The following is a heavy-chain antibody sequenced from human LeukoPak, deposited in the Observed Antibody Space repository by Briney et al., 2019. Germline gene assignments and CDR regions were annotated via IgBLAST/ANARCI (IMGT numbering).Heavy chain of an antibody. CDR1: GFTFSGSA. CDR2: IRSKANSYAT. CDR3: TRQYGGNSESRGIWFDP. J-gene: IGHJ5*02. V-gene: IGHV3-73*01. D-gene: IGHD4-23*01. Sequence: PGGSLRLSCAASGFTFSGSAMHWVRQASGKGLEWVGRIRSKANSYATAYAASVKGRFTISRDDSKNTAYLQMNSLKTEDTAVYYCTRQYGGNSESRGIWFDPWGQGTLVTVSS.